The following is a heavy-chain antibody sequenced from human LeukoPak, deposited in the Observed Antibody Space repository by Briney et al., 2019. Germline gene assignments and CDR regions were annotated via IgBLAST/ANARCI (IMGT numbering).Heavy chain of an antibody. Sequence: PGGSLSLSCSAPGFSLSSFGWNWVRQAPGKGLEYVAVISCNGGRKYYADSVKGRFTISRDNSKNTLYLQMSSLRAENTAVYYCVKDRVHDSSSYYRYGYWGQGTLVTVSS. CDR1: GFSLSSFG. J-gene: IGHJ4*02. V-gene: IGHV3-64D*06. CDR3: VKDRVHDSSSYYRYGY. D-gene: IGHD3-22*01. CDR2: ISCNGGRK.